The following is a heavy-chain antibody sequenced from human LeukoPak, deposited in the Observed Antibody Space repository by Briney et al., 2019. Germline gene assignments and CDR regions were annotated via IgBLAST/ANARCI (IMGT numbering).Heavy chain of an antibody. Sequence: GESLKISCQGSGYSFTSYWIGWVRQMPGKGLEWMGIIYPGDSDTRYSPSFQGQVTISADKSISTAYLQWSSLKASDTAMYYCARLGTYDILTGYLGAFDIRGQGTMVTVSS. CDR2: IYPGDSDT. CDR1: GYSFTSYW. V-gene: IGHV5-51*01. CDR3: ARLGTYDILTGYLGAFDI. D-gene: IGHD3-9*01. J-gene: IGHJ3*02.